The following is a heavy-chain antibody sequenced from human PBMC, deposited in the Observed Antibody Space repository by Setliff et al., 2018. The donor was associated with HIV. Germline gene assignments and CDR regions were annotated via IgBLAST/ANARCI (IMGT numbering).Heavy chain of an antibody. CDR1: GYTLTKLS. Sequence: GASVKVSCKVSGYTLTKLSMHWVRQAPGKGLECMGGFDPEDGETMYAQNFKGRVTMTQDTSTDTAYMEVSSLRSEDTALFYCATEHSDAFDIWGQGTMVTVSS. CDR3: ATEHSDAFDI. V-gene: IGHV1-24*01. J-gene: IGHJ3*02. CDR2: FDPEDGET.